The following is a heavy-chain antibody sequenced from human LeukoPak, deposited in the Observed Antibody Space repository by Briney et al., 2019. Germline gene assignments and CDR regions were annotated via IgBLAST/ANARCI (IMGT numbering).Heavy chain of an antibody. CDR3: ARDQRGIAVAGTYAFDI. CDR2: ISYDGSNK. CDR1: GFTFSSYA. J-gene: IGHJ3*02. Sequence: PGGSLRLSCAASGFTFSSYAMHWVRQAPGKGLEWVAVISYDGSNKYYADSVKGRFTISRDNFKNTLYVQMNSLRADDTAVYYCARDQRGIAVAGTYAFDIWGQGTMVTASS. V-gene: IGHV3-30-3*01. D-gene: IGHD6-19*01.